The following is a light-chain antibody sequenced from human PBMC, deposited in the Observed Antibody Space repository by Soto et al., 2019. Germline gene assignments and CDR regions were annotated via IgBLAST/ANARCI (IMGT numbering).Light chain of an antibody. CDR1: QNINNY. J-gene: IGKJ5*01. CDR3: QQYENLPT. Sequence: DIQMTQSPSSLSASAGDRVTITCQASQNINNYLNWYQQKPGRAPKLLIYDASNLEAGVPSRFRGSGSGTDFNFTISRLQPEAIATYYCQQYENLPTFGQGTRLEIK. CDR2: DAS. V-gene: IGKV1-33*01.